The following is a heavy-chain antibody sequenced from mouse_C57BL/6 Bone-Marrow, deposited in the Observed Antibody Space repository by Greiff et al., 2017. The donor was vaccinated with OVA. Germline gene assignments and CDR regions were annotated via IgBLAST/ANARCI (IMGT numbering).Heavy chain of an antibody. V-gene: IGHV5-15*01. CDR3: ARHGYYGSSSSYFDY. D-gene: IGHD1-1*01. Sequence: DVMLVESGGGLVQPGGSLKLSCAASGFTFSDYGMAWVRQAPRKGPEWVAFISNLAYSIYYADTVTGRFTISRENAKNTLYLEMSSLRSEDTAMYYCARHGYYGSSSSYFDYWGQGTTLTVSS. CDR1: GFTFSDYG. CDR2: ISNLAYSI. J-gene: IGHJ2*01.